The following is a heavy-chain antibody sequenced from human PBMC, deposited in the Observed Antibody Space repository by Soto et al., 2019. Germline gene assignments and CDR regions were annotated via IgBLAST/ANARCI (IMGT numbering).Heavy chain of an antibody. CDR1: GFTFSSYG. CDR3: ARELHYDSSGYSLTYYFDY. D-gene: IGHD3-22*01. V-gene: IGHV3-33*01. J-gene: IGHJ4*02. CDR2: IWYDGSNK. Sequence: PGGSLRLSCAASGFTFSSYGMHWVRQAPGKGLEWVAVIWYDGSNKYYADSVKGRFTISRDNSKNTLYLQMNSLRAEDTAVYYCARELHYDSSGYSLTYYFDYWGQGILVTVSS.